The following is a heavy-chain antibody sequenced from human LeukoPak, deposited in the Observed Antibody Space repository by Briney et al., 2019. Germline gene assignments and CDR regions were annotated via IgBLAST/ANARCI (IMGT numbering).Heavy chain of an antibody. Sequence: SLKISCAASGFTFDDYAMHWVRQAPGKGLGWVSGISWNSGSIGYADSVKGRFTISRDNAKNSLYLQMNSLRAEDTALYYCAKDRYYDSSGYPIFDYWGQGTLVTVSS. CDR3: AKDRYYDSSGYPIFDY. J-gene: IGHJ4*02. CDR1: GFTFDDYA. V-gene: IGHV3-9*01. CDR2: ISWNSGSI. D-gene: IGHD3-22*01.